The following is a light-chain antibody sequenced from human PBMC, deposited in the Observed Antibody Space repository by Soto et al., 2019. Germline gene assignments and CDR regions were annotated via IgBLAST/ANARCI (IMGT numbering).Light chain of an antibody. CDR1: QSVSSSY. J-gene: IGKJ4*01. CDR3: QQVSGYPLN. Sequence: EIVLTQSPGTLSLSPGERATLSCRASQSVSSSYLAWYQQKPGQAPRLLIYGASSRATGIPDRFSGSGSGTEFTLTISSLQPEDFATYYCQQVSGYPLNFGGGTKVDI. V-gene: IGKV3-20*01. CDR2: GAS.